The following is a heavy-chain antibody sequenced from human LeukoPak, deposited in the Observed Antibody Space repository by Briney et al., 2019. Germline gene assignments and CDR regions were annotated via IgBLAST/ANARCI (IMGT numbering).Heavy chain of an antibody. J-gene: IGHJ3*02. CDR1: GGSFSGYY. CDR3: ARVRGQSDAFDI. D-gene: IGHD3-10*01. Sequence: PSETLSLTCAVYGGSFSGYYWSWIRQPPGKRLEWIGEINHSGSTNYNPSLKSRVTISVDTSKNQFSLKLSSVTAADTAVYYCARVRGQSDAFDIWGQGTMVTVSS. CDR2: INHSGST. V-gene: IGHV4-34*01.